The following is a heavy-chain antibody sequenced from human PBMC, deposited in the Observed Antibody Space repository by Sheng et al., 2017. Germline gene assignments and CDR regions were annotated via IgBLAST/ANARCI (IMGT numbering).Heavy chain of an antibody. V-gene: IGHV4-34*01. J-gene: IGHJ5*02. CDR1: GGSFSVYY. CDR3: ARRRGTAMARNNWFDP. CDR2: INHSGST. D-gene: IGHD5-18*01. Sequence: QVQLQQWGAGLLKPSETLSLTCAVYGGSFSVYYWNWIRQPPGKGLEWIGEINHSGSTNYNTSLKSRVTISLDTSKNQFSLKLTSVTAADTAVYYCARRRGTAMARNNWFDPWGQGTL.